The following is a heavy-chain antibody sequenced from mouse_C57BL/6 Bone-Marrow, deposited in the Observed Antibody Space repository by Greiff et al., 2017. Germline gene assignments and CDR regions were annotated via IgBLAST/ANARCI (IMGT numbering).Heavy chain of an antibody. CDR1: GFNIKDDY. CDR3: SSFDGNYFDF. Sequence: VQLKESGAELVRPGASVKLSCTASGFNIKDDYIHCVTPSPEQGLEWIGWIDPEIGDTEYASKFQGKATIPSDTSSNTAYLQLSSLTSEDTAVYYCSSFDGNYFDFWGQGTPLTVAS. D-gene: IGHD2-3*01. CDR2: IDPEIGDT. J-gene: IGHJ2*01. V-gene: IGHV14-4*01.